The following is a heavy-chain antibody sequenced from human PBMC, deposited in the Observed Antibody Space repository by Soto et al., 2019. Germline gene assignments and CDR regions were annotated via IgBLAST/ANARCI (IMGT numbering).Heavy chain of an antibody. CDR2: ISYDGSNK. Sequence: GGSLRLSCAASGFTFSSYGMHWVRQAPGKWLEWVAVISYDGSNKYYADSVKGRFTISRDNSTSTAYMELRSLRSDDTAVYYCARDRALDFWSGYDNWFDPWGQGTLVTVSS. J-gene: IGHJ5*02. CDR3: ARDRALDFWSGYDNWFDP. CDR1: GFTFSSYG. V-gene: IGHV3-30*03. D-gene: IGHD3-3*01.